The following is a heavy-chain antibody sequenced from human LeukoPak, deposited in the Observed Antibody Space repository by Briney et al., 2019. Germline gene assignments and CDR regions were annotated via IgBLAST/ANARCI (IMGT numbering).Heavy chain of an antibody. Sequence: GGSLRLSCAASGFTFSNYAMSWVRQAPGKGLEWVSSISGSGISPYYADSVKGRFTISRDKSENTLYLQMNSLRAAHTAVYYCAKVSRQERLAGFDAWSQGILVTASS. CDR2: ISGSGISP. CDR1: GFTFSNYA. D-gene: IGHD2-15*01. V-gene: IGHV3-23*01. J-gene: IGHJ5*02. CDR3: AKVSRQERLAGFDA.